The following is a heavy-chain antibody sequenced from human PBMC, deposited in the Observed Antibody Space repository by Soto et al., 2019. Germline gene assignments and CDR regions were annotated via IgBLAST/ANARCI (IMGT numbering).Heavy chain of an antibody. Sequence: ASVKVSCKTSGYTFTSYALHWVRQAPGQRLEWMGWINAGNGKTTYSQKFQGRVTITRDTSTSTVYMELSSLRSEDTAVYYCASVLLYDFWSGYYIPPPYYYGMDVWGQGTTVTVSS. CDR1: GYTFTSYA. V-gene: IGHV1-3*01. D-gene: IGHD3-3*01. CDR3: ASVLLYDFWSGYYIPPPYYYGMDV. J-gene: IGHJ6*02. CDR2: INAGNGKT.